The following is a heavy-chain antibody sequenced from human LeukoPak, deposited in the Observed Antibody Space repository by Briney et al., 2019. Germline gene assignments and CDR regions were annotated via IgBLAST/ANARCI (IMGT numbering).Heavy chain of an antibody. D-gene: IGHD2/OR15-2a*01. CDR2: ISDIGSI. V-gene: IGHV4-59*08. J-gene: IGHJ4*02. Sequence: SETLSLTCTVTGGSISSYYWSWIRQPPGQGQDWIAYISDIGSINYNPSLKSRVTISLDTSKNQFSLKLSSVTAADTAVYYCAGHHPRNTVDFWGQGTLVTVSS. CDR1: GGSISSYY. CDR3: AGHHPRNTVDF.